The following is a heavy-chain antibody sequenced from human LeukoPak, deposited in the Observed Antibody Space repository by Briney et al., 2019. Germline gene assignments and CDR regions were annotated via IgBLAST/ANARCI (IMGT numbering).Heavy chain of an antibody. CDR1: GYTFTGYY. CDR2: INPNSGGT. J-gene: IGHJ5*02. CDR3: ARDRLWTLDR. V-gene: IGHV1-2*02. D-gene: IGHD2-21*01. Sequence: ASVKVSCKASGYTFTGYYMHWGRQAPGQGGEGMGWINPNSGGTNYAQKFQGRITMTRVTSISTAYMELSRLRSDDTAVYYCARDRLWTLDRWGQRTLVTVSS.